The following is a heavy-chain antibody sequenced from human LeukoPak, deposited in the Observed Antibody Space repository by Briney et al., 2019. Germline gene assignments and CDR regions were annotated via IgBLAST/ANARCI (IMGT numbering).Heavy chain of an antibody. J-gene: IGHJ4*02. D-gene: IGHD2-21*01. V-gene: IGHV4-61*02. Sequence: PSQTLSLTCTVSGGSISSGSYYWSWIRQPAGKGLEWIGRIYTSGSTNYNPSLKSRVTISLDTSKNQFSLKLSSVTAADTAVYYRARTPGGDPDYWGQGTLVTVSS. CDR1: GGSISSGSYY. CDR2: IYTSGST. CDR3: ARTPGGDPDY.